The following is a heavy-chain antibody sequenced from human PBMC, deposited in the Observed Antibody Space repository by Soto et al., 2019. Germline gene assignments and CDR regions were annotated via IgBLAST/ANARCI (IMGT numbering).Heavy chain of an antibody. Sequence: GGSLRLSCAASGFTFSSYAMSWVRQAPGKGLEWVSAISGSGGSTYYADSVKGRFTISRDNSKNTLYLQMNSLRAEDTAVYYCAKYRRDSYGSFHRDDAFDIWGQGTMVTVSS. CDR1: GFTFSSYA. J-gene: IGHJ3*02. CDR2: ISGSGGST. D-gene: IGHD5-18*01. CDR3: AKYRRDSYGSFHRDDAFDI. V-gene: IGHV3-23*01.